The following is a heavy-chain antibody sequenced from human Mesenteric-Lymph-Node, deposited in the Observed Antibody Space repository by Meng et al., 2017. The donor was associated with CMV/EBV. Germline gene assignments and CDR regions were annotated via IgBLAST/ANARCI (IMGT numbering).Heavy chain of an antibody. CDR3: TGDSVSNPNLDY. CDR2: IYRGDNT. Sequence: GHWVGAGGGMVQPGGSLRLAFAASGFNVRDKYMSWVRQAPGKGLEWVCIIYRGDNTYYIDSVKDRFTVSRDNSKNTMYLQMNSLRVEDTAVYYCTGDSVSNPNLDYWGQGTLVTASS. CDR1: GFNVRDKY. D-gene: IGHD3-10*01. V-gene: IGHV3-66*01. J-gene: IGHJ4*02.